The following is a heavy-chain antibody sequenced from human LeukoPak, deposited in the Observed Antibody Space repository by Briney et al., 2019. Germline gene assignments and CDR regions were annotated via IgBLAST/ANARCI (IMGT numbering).Heavy chain of an antibody. J-gene: IGHJ4*02. CDR2: ISWNSGSI. D-gene: IGHD6-19*01. Sequence: GRSLRLSCAASGFTFDDYAMHWVRQAPGKGLQWVSGISWNSGSIGYADSVKGRFTISRDNAKNSLFLQMNSLRVEDMAFYYCVKGGYSSGWYTDFDYWGQGTLVTVSS. V-gene: IGHV3-9*03. CDR3: VKGGYSSGWYTDFDY. CDR1: GFTFDDYA.